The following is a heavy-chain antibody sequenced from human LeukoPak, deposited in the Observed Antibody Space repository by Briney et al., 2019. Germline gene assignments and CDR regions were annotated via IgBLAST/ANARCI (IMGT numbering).Heavy chain of an antibody. CDR1: GFTFSSYA. CDR2: ISYDGSNK. CDR3: ARDPAGLDNNY. V-gene: IGHV3-30-3*01. J-gene: IGHJ4*02. Sequence: GGSLRLSCAASGFTFSSYAMHWVRQAPGKGLEWVAVISYDGSNKYYADSVKGRFTISRDNSKNTLYLQMNSLRAEDTAVYYCARDPAGLDNNYWGQGTLVTVSS. D-gene: IGHD6-19*01.